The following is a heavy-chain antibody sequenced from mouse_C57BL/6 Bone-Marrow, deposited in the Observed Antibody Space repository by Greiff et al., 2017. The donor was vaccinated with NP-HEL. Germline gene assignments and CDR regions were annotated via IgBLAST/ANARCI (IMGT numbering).Heavy chain of an antibody. D-gene: IGHD1-1*01. CDR2: IYPGSGST. CDR1: GYTFTSYW. Sequence: VQLQQPGAELVKPGASVKMSCKASGYTFTSYWITWVKQRPGQGLEWIGDIYPGSGSTNYNEKFKSKATLTVDTSSSTAYMQLSSLTSEDSAVYYCARDHYYGSSYNAYWGQGTLVTVSA. CDR3: ARDHYYGSSYNAY. J-gene: IGHJ3*01. V-gene: IGHV1-55*01.